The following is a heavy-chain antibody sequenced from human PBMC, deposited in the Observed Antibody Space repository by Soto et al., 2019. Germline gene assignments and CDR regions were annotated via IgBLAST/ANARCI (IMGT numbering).Heavy chain of an antibody. J-gene: IGHJ3*02. CDR3: AAGYSTGLDAFDI. Sequence: PGESLKISCKGSGYNFANFWIGWVRQMPGKGLEWMGMIFPGDSDTKNSPSLEGQITMSVDKSDSSAYLQWRSLKASDTAIYYCAAGYSTGLDAFDIWGQGTTVTVSS. D-gene: IGHD2-8*02. V-gene: IGHV5-51*01. CDR2: IFPGDSDT. CDR1: GYNFANFW.